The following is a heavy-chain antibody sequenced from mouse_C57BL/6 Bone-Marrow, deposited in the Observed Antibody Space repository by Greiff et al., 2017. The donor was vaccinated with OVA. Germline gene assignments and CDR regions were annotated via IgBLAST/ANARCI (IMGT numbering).Heavy chain of an antibody. J-gene: IGHJ2*01. V-gene: IGHV1-4*01. CDR2: INPSSGYT. CDR3: ATVLYGSNYVNFDY. CDR1: GYTFTSYT. D-gene: IGHD1-1*01. Sequence: QVQLQQSGAELARPGASVKMSCKASGYTFTSYTMHWVKQRPGQGLEWIGYINPSSGYTKYTQKFKDKATLTADKSSSTAYLQLSSLTSEDSAVYYCATVLYGSNYVNFDYWGQGTTLTVSS.